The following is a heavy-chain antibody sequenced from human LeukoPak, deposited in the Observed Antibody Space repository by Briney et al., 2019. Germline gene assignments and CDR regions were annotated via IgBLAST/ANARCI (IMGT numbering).Heavy chain of an antibody. J-gene: IGHJ4*02. D-gene: IGHD2-8*02. CDR2: ISSSSSYI. Sequence: GGSLRLSCAASGFTFSSYEMNWVRQAPGKGLEWVSYISSSSSYIYYADSVKGRFTISRDNAKNSLYLQMNSLRAEGTAVYYCARILNFPDGDYWGQGTLVTVSS. CDR1: GFTFSSYE. V-gene: IGHV3-21*05. CDR3: ARILNFPDGDY.